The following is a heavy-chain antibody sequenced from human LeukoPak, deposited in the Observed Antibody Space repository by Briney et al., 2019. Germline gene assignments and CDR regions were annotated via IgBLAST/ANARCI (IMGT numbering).Heavy chain of an antibody. CDR1: GFIFSSYW. D-gene: IGHD4-11*01. V-gene: IGHV3-7*03. J-gene: IGHJ5*02. CDR3: ARQEVNWFDP. Sequence: GGSLRLSCAASGFIFSSYWMSWVRQTPGKRLEWVAIIKDDGSSAQYVDSIDGRFTVSRDNAKNLMYLQMNSLRVADTAVYYCARQEVNWFDPWGQGTLVTVSS. CDR2: IKDDGSSA.